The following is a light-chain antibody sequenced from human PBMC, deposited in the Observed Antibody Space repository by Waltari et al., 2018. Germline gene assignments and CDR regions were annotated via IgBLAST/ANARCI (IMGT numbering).Light chain of an antibody. J-gene: IGKJ3*01. Sequence: DIQMTQSPSSVSASVGDRVTMTCRASQDIRNWLAWYQQKPGKAPNLLIYATSSLQTGVPPRFSGSGSGTEFTLTISSLQPEDFATYYCQQANSFPITFGPGTKVDFK. V-gene: IGKV1-12*01. CDR1: QDIRNW. CDR2: ATS. CDR3: QQANSFPIT.